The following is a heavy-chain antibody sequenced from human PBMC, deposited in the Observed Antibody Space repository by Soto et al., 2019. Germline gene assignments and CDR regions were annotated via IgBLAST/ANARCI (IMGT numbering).Heavy chain of an antibody. CDR2: IYYTGST. CDR3: AREFSNSPEAFDS. CDR1: GGSVNSDNFY. Sequence: SETLSLTCTVSGGSVNSDNFYWSWIRQPPGRGLEWIGYIYYTGSTNYNPSLKSRVTISIDTSRNQFSLKLSSVTAADTAVYYCAREFSNSPEAFDSWGQGSLVTVSS. D-gene: IGHD6-6*01. J-gene: IGHJ4*02. V-gene: IGHV4-61*01.